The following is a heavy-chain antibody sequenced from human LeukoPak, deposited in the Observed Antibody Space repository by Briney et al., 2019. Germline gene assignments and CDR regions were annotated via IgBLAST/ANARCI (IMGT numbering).Heavy chain of an antibody. CDR2: TSYDGTNK. D-gene: IGHD3-10*01. J-gene: IGHJ4*02. CDR1: GFTLSNFP. V-gene: IGHV3-30-3*01. Sequence: PGRSLRLSCVASGFTLSNFPMHWVRQAPGKGLEWVAVTSYDGTNKYHADSVKGRFTISRDNSKNTVYLQMNSLRAEDTAVYYCAKDGLRHSISMVRGVTAYFDSWGQGTLVTVSS. CDR3: AKDGLRHSISMVRGVTAYFDS.